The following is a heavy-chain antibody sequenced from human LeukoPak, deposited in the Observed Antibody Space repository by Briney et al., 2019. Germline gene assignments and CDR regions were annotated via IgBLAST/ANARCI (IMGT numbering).Heavy chain of an antibody. CDR1: GGSISSYY. Sequence: SGTLSLTCTVSGGSISSYYWSWIRQPPGKGLEWIGYIYYSGSTNYNPSLKSRVTISVDTSKNQFSLKLSSVTAADTAVYYCARVLDIVVVPAAIPQWFDPWGQGTLVTVSS. CDR3: ARVLDIVVVPAAIPQWFDP. J-gene: IGHJ5*02. D-gene: IGHD2-2*03. V-gene: IGHV4-59*01. CDR2: IYYSGST.